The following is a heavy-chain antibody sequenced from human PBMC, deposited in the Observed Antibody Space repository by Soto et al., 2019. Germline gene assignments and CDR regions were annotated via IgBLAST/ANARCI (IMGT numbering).Heavy chain of an antibody. D-gene: IGHD3-3*01. Sequence: QVQLVQSGTEVKKSGSSVKVSCKASGGTSSNFVITWVRQVPGQGLEWLGGILPMFGAVKYAQKFQDRLTITADRSAQTAAMELGSLGSDYNAVYYFARPKRSGYDRGYSYYQTMDVWGHGTTVTVS. V-gene: IGHV1-69*06. CDR1: GGTSSNFV. CDR3: ARPKRSGYDRGYSYYQTMDV. J-gene: IGHJ6*02. CDR2: ILPMFGAV.